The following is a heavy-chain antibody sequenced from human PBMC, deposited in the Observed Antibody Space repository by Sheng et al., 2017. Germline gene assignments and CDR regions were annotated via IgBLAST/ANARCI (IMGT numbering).Heavy chain of an antibody. V-gene: IGHV3-11*06. CDR1: GFSISDSY. CDR2: ISGNSKYT. D-gene: IGHD5-12*01. Sequence: PGGSLRLSCTASGFSISDSYMSWIRQAPGKGLEWVSYISGNSKYTNYADSVKGRFTISRDNANSSLYLEINGLRAEDTAIYYCARENSGYDAEFVSWGQGTLLTVSS. J-gene: IGHJ4*02. CDR3: ARENSGYDAEFVS.